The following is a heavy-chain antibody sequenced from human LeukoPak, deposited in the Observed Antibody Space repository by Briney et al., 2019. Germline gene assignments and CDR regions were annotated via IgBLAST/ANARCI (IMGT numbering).Heavy chain of an antibody. V-gene: IGHV3-48*03. Sequence: QTGGSLRLSCAASGFTFSSYAMNWVRQAPGKGLEWVSYISSSGTTIYYADSVKGRFTISRDNAKNSLYLQMSGLRAEDTAVYYCARSAFALDYWGQGTLVTVSS. CDR3: ARSAFALDY. J-gene: IGHJ4*02. D-gene: IGHD3-10*01. CDR2: ISSSGTTI. CDR1: GFTFSSYA.